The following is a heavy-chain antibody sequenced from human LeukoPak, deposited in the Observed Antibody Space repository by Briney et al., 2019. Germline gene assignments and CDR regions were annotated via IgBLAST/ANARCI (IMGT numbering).Heavy chain of an antibody. CDR3: ARGPGSGYYPFDY. J-gene: IGHJ4*02. V-gene: IGHV3-48*02. D-gene: IGHD3-22*01. CDR1: GLTFSIYT. CDR2: ISSSSSTI. Sequence: GGSLRLSCAASGLTFSIYTMNWVSQAPGKGLEWVSYISSSSSTIYYTDSVRGRFTISRDNAKNSLYLQMNSLRDEDTAVYSCARGPGSGYYPFDYWGQGTLVTVSS.